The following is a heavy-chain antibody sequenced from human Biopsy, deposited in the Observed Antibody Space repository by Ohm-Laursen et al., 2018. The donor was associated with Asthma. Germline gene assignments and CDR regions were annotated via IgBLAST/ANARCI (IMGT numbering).Heavy chain of an antibody. CDR1: GYTFIHFA. V-gene: IGHV1-3*01. CDR3: ARTYFDFLTGQVHDAFAM. J-gene: IGHJ3*02. CDR2: INAGDGNT. D-gene: IGHD3-9*01. Sequence: ASVKVSCKASGYTFIHFAIHWVRQAPGQRLEWMGWINAGDGNTKYSQKFQGRVTITRDTSASTAHMDLRSLRSEDTAVYYCARTYFDFLTGQVHDAFAMWGQGTMVTVSS.